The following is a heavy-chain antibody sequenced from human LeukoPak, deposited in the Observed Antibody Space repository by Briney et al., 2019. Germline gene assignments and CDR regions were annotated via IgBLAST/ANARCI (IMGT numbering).Heavy chain of an antibody. J-gene: IGHJ6*02. V-gene: IGHV3-74*03. Sequence: GGSLRLSCAASGFTFNRYWMHWVRQAPGKGLVWVSRISPDGNSATYADSVKGRFTISRDNAKDTLYLQMNSLRAEDSAVYYCVSLDGVYYYHMDVWGQGTTVIVSS. D-gene: IGHD3/OR15-3a*01. CDR2: ISPDGNSA. CDR3: VSLDGVYYYHMDV. CDR1: GFTFNRYW.